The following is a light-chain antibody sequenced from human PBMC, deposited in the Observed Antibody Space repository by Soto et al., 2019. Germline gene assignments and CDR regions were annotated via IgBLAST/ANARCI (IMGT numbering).Light chain of an antibody. Sequence: EIVLTQSPATLSLSPGEIATLSCRASQSISSYLAWFQQKPGQAPRLLIYDASHRATGVPARFIGSGSGTDFTLTISSLEPEDFVVYFCQQRSNWPITFGQGTRLEI. CDR1: QSISSY. CDR3: QQRSNWPIT. V-gene: IGKV3-11*01. CDR2: DAS. J-gene: IGKJ5*01.